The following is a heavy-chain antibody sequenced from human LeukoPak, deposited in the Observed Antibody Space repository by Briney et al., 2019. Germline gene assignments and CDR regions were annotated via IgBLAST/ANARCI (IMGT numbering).Heavy chain of an antibody. D-gene: IGHD1-7*01. J-gene: IGHJ4*02. Sequence: ASVKVSCKGSGGTISTHAISWVRQAPGQGLEWMGRIIPIFGTANYAQKFQGRVTITADKSTSTAYMELSSLRSEDPAVYYCARGITGTSPGYWGQGTLVTVSS. CDR1: GGTISTHA. V-gene: IGHV1-69*06. CDR3: ARGITGTSPGY. CDR2: IIPIFGTA.